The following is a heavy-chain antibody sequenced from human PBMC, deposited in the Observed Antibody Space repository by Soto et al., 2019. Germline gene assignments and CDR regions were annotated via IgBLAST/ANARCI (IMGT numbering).Heavy chain of an antibody. D-gene: IGHD3-10*02. J-gene: IGHJ4*02. CDR2: INHSGST. CDR3: ARLPAPMCRLSRPVAVFDY. Sequence: SETLSLTCAVSGGSISSGGYYWSWIRQPPGKRLEWIGEINHSGSTNYNPSLKSRVTISVDTSKNQFSLKLSSVTAADTAVYYCARLPAPMCRLSRPVAVFDYWGQGTLVTVSS. CDR1: GGSISSGGYY. V-gene: IGHV4-34*01.